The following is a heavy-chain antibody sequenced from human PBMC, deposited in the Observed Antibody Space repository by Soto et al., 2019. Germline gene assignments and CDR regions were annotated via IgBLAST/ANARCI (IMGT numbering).Heavy chain of an antibody. CDR3: AGQAITMKLVGIAARGIDY. D-gene: IGHD6-6*01. V-gene: IGHV1-3*01. CDR1: GYTFTSYA. J-gene: IGHJ4*02. Sequence: ASVKVSWKASGYTFTSYAMHWVRQAPGQRLEWMGWINAGNGNTKYSQKFQGRVTITRGTSASTAYMELSSLRSEDTAVYYCAGQAITMKLVGIAARGIDYWGQGTLVTVSS. CDR2: INAGNGNT.